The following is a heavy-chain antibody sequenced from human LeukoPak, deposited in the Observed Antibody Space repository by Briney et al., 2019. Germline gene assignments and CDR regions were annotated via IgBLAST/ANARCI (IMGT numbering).Heavy chain of an antibody. CDR1: GYSFTSYW. CDR3: ARQVYCSGGSCYGRWFDP. CDR2: IYPGDSDT. V-gene: IGHV5-51*01. Sequence: GESLKISCQGSGYSFTSYWIGWVRQMPGKGLEWMGIIYPGDSDTRYSPSFQGQVTISADKSISTAYLQWSSLKASDTAMYYCARQVYCSGGSCYGRWFDPWGQGTLVTVSS. J-gene: IGHJ5*02. D-gene: IGHD2-15*01.